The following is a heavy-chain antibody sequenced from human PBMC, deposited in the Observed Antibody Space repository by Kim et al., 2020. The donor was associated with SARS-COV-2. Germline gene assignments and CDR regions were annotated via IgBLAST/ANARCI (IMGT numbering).Heavy chain of an antibody. D-gene: IGHD6-6*01. CDR3: ARDSVRHFDY. V-gene: IGHV6-1*01. J-gene: IGHJ4*02. Sequence: YNDYGVPVKSRITINPDTSKNQFSLQLNSVTPEDTAVYYCARDSVRHFDYWGQGTLVTVSS. CDR2: YN.